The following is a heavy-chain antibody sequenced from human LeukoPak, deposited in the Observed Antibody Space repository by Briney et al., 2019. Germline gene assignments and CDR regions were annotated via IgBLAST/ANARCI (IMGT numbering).Heavy chain of an antibody. J-gene: IGHJ4*02. V-gene: IGHV3-23*01. CDR3: AKARYNNGWDYFDY. CDR1: GFTFGTSA. Sequence: GGSLRLSCAASGFTFGTSAMTWVRQAPGKGLEWVSSISGSGNVIYDSDSVKGRFSISRDNPKGTLYLQMNSLRAEDTATYFCAKARYNNGWDYFDYWGLGTLVTVSS. CDR2: ISGSGNVI. D-gene: IGHD6-19*01.